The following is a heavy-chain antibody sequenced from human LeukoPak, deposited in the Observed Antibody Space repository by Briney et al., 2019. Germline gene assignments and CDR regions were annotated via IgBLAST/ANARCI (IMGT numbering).Heavy chain of an antibody. V-gene: IGHV3-7*01. J-gene: IGHJ6*02. CDR2: IKQDGSEK. CDR3: ARGLYYDFWSGYYTNYYYYGMDV. Sequence: GGSLRLSCAASGFTFSSYWMSWVRQAPGKGLEWVANIKQDGSEKYYVDSVKGRFTISRDNAKNPLYLQMNSLRAEDTAVYYCARGLYYDFWSGYYTNYYYYGMDVWGQGTTVTVSS. CDR1: GFTFSSYW. D-gene: IGHD3-3*01.